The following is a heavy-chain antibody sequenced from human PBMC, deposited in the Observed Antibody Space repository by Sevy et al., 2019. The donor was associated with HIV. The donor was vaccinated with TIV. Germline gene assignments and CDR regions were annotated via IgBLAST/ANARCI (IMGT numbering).Heavy chain of an antibody. CDR1: GYTFSSYW. Sequence: GESLKISCKGSGYTFSSYWIGWVRQMPGKGLEWMGLIFPSDSETRYSPSFEGQVTMSVDKSINTAYLQWKSLKASDTAIYYCAREYFQYWGQSSLVTVSS. CDR2: IFPSDSET. V-gene: IGHV5-51*01. CDR3: AREYFQY. J-gene: IGHJ1*01.